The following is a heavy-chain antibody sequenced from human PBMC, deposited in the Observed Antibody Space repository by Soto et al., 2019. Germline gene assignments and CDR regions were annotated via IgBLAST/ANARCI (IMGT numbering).Heavy chain of an antibody. CDR1: GGSISGNY. CDR2: VYNSGST. Sequence: AETLSLTCTVSGGSISGNYWTWIRQPPGKGLEWIGYVYNSGSTNDNPSLKSRVTILEDTSKSQFSLKVNSMTAADTAVYYCARYRREAVAGYTLDNWGQGILVTSP. D-gene: IGHD6-13*01. CDR3: ARYRREAVAGYTLDN. J-gene: IGHJ4*02. V-gene: IGHV4-59*01.